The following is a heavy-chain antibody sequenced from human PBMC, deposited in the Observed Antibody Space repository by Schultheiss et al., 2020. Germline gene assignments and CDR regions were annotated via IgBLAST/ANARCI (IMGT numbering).Heavy chain of an antibody. J-gene: IGHJ6*03. D-gene: IGHD2-15*01. Sequence: GGSLRLSCAASGFTFSSYGMHWVRQAPGKGLEWVAVISYDGSNKYYADSVKGRFTISRNNSRDTVYLDMNSLRGEDTAVYYCARGAYYCSGGICFDYYYYFMDVWRIGTTV. CDR1: GFTFSSYG. CDR3: ARGAYYCSGGICFDYYYYFMDV. CDR2: ISYDGSNK. V-gene: IGHV3-30*03.